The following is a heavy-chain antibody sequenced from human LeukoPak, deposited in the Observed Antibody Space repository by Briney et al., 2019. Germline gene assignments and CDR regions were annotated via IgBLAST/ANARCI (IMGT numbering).Heavy chain of an antibody. Sequence: SETLSLTCTVSGGSLSSGFYDWYWLRQPAGKGLEWIGHIYTSKSMNYNPSLKSRVTISVDTSKNQFSLKLTSVTAADTAVYYCTKGRGIWGQGTLVTVSS. CDR2: IYTSKSM. CDR3: TKGRGI. V-gene: IGHV4-61*09. CDR1: GGSLSSGFYD. J-gene: IGHJ4*02. D-gene: IGHD3-10*01.